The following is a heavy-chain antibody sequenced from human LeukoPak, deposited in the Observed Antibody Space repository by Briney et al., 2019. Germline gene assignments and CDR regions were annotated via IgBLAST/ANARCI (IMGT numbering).Heavy chain of an antibody. V-gene: IGHV3-23*01. D-gene: IGHD6-13*01. CDR2: INGDGGAT. J-gene: IGHJ4*02. CDR3: AKGLRGGNSWYTLYFDY. Sequence: GGSLRLSCAASGFTFSNYAVTWVRQAPGKGLERVSSINGDGGATYYADSVKGRFTISRDNSKNTLFLQMNSLRAEDTAVYYCAKGLRGGNSWYTLYFDYWGQGTLVSVSS. CDR1: GFTFSNYA.